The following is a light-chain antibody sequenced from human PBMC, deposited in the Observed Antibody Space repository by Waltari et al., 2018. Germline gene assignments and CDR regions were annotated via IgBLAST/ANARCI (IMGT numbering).Light chain of an antibody. Sequence: DIQMTQSPSSLSASVGDRVTITCRASQSISSYLIWYQQKPGKAPKLLIYAASSLQSGVPSRFSGSGSGTDFTLTISSLQPEDVATYYCQQSYSTPPWTFGQGTKVEIK. V-gene: IGKV1-39*01. CDR2: AAS. J-gene: IGKJ1*01. CDR3: QQSYSTPPWT. CDR1: QSISSY.